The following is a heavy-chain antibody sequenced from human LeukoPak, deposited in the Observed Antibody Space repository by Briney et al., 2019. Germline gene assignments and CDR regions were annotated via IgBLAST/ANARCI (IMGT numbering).Heavy chain of an antibody. V-gene: IGHV3-73*01. D-gene: IGHD5-24*01. CDR1: GFTFSGSA. Sequence: GGSLRLSCAASGFTFSGSAMHWVRQASGKGLEWVGRIRSKANSYATAYAASVKGRFTISRDDSKNTAYLQMNSLKTEDTAVHYCTRLAYGYNDYWGQGTLVTVSS. CDR3: TRLAYGYNDY. J-gene: IGHJ4*02. CDR2: IRSKANSYAT.